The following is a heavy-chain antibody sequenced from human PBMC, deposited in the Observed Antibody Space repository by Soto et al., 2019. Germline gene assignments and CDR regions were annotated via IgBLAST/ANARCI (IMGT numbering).Heavy chain of an antibody. J-gene: IGHJ5*02. CDR3: ARVTLKAGNWLDP. Sequence: ASVKVSCKASGYTFTDYFIHWVRKAPGQGFEWMGWINPNSRGTNYAQKFQGRVTMTRDTSNSTAYMELRGLTSDDTAVYYCARVTLKAGNWLDPWGQGTLVTVSS. V-gene: IGHV1-2*02. CDR2: INPNSRGT. CDR1: GYTFTDYF.